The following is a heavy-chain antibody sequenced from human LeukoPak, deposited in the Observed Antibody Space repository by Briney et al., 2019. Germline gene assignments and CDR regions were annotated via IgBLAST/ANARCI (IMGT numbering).Heavy chain of an antibody. CDR3: ARDGGVCSITGTTPCY. J-gene: IGHJ4*02. V-gene: IGHV1-69*05. CDR2: IIPIFGTA. D-gene: IGHD1-7*01. CDR1: GGTFSSYA. Sequence: SVKVSCKASGGTFSSYAISWVRQAPGQGLEWMGGIIPIFGTANYAQKFQGRVTITTDESTSTAYMELSSPRSEDTAVYYCARDGGVCSITGTTPCYWGQGTLVTVSS.